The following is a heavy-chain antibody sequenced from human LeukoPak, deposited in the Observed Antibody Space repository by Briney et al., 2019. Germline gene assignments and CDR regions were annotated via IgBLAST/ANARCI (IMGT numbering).Heavy chain of an antibody. J-gene: IGHJ4*02. CDR2: IYYSGST. Sequence: SETLSLTCTVSGGYISSYYWSWIRQPPGKGLEWIGYIYYSGSTNYNPSLKSRVTISVDTSKNQFSLKLSSVTAADTAVYYCARGSGYPYFDYWGQGTLVTVSS. V-gene: IGHV4-59*01. D-gene: IGHD3-22*01. CDR3: ARGSGYPYFDY. CDR1: GGYISSYY.